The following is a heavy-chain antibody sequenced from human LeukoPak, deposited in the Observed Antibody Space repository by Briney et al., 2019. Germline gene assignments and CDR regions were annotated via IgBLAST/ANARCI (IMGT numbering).Heavy chain of an antibody. CDR2: ISYDGSNK. Sequence: GGSLRLSCAASGFSFSSDWMHWVRQAPGKGLEWVAVISYDGSNKYYADSVKGRFTISRDNSKNTLYLQMNSLRAEDTVVYYCAKDHTFGYYYDSSGYYNGHFDYWGQGTLVTVSS. J-gene: IGHJ4*02. CDR1: GFSFSSDW. CDR3: AKDHTFGYYYDSSGYYNGHFDY. V-gene: IGHV3-30*18. D-gene: IGHD3-22*01.